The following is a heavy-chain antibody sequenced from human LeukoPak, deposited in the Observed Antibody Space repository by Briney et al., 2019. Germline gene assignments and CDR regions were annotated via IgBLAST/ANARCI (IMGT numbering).Heavy chain of an antibody. CDR3: ARVRTMVGAAALYYYYYMDV. CDR1: GGSISSAGSYY. J-gene: IGHJ6*03. CDR2: MSHSGST. D-gene: IGHD4/OR15-4a*01. V-gene: IGHV4-39*07. Sequence: SETLSLTCTLSGGSISSAGSYYWGWIRQPPGKGLEWIGSMSHSGSTYFNPSLKSRVTISVDTSKNQFSLKLSSVTAADTAVYYCARVRTMVGAAALYYYYYMDVWGKGTTVTVSS.